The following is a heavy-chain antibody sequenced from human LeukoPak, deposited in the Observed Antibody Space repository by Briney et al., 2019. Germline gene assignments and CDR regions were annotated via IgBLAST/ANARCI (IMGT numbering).Heavy chain of an antibody. CDR2: IYYSGST. CDR3: ARHEGGSGLYYFDY. Sequence: PSETLSLTCTVSGGSISSYYWSWIRRPPGKGLEWIGYIYYSGSTNYNPSLKSRVTISVDTSKNQFSLKLSSVTAADTAVYYCARHEGGSGLYYFDYWGQGTLVTVSS. V-gene: IGHV4-59*08. CDR1: GGSISSYY. J-gene: IGHJ4*02. D-gene: IGHD6-19*01.